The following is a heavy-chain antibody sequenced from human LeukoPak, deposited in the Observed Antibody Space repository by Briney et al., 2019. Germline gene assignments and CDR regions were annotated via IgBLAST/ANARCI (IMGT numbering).Heavy chain of an antibody. D-gene: IGHD3-9*01. V-gene: IGHV4-59*08. J-gene: IGHJ6*02. CDR2: IYYSGST. Sequence: ASETLSLTCTVSGGSISSYYWSWIRQPPGKGLEWIGYIYYSGSTNYNPSLKSRVTISVDTSKNQFSLKLSSVTAADTAVYYCARRSGDFDWLPYYYYYGMDVWGQGTTVTVSS. CDR1: GGSISSYY. CDR3: ARRSGDFDWLPYYYYYGMDV.